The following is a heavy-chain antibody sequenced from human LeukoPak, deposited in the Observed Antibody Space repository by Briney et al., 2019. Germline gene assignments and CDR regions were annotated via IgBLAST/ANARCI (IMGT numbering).Heavy chain of an antibody. V-gene: IGHV3-33*01. CDR3: ARENSASPWGALDAFDI. D-gene: IGHD3-16*01. J-gene: IGHJ3*02. CDR1: GFTFSSYG. Sequence: VGSLRLSCAASGFTFSSYGVHWVRQAPGKGLEGVAVIWYDGSNKYYADSVKGRFTISRDNSKSTLYLQMNSLRAEDTAVYYCARENSASPWGALDAFDIWGQGTMVTVSS. CDR2: IWYDGSNK.